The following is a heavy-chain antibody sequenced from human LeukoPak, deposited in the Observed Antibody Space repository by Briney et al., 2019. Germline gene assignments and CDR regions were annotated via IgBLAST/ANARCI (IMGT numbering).Heavy chain of an antibody. J-gene: IGHJ4*02. CDR1: GFTFSSYA. V-gene: IGHV3-30-3*01. CDR2: ISYDGSNK. D-gene: IGHD4-23*01. Sequence: GGSLRLSCAASGFTFSSYAMHWVRQAPGKGLEWVAVISYDGSNKYYADSVKGRFTISRDNSKNTLYLQMNSLRAEDTAVYYCARGSGYGGNGYFDYWGQGTLVTVSS. CDR3: ARGSGYGGNGYFDY.